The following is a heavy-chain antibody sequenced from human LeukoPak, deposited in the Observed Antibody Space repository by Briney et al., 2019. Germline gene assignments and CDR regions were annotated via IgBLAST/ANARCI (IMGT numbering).Heavy chain of an antibody. CDR3: ASLYDIVGTTVDY. CDR2: IDPNTGGT. CDR1: GGTFSSYA. J-gene: IGHJ4*02. V-gene: IGHV1-2*06. D-gene: IGHD1-26*01. Sequence: ASVKVSCKASGGTFSSYAISWVRQAPGQGLEWMGRIDPNTGGTKSAKNFQGRVTMTRDTSISTAYMALSGLRSDDTAVYYCASLYDIVGTTVDYWGQGTLVTVSS.